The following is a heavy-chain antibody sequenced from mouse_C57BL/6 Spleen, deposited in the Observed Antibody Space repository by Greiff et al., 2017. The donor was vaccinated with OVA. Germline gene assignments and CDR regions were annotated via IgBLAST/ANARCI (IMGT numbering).Heavy chain of an antibody. Sequence: EVKLVESGGDLVKPGGSLKLSCAASGFTFSSYGMSWVRQTPDKRLEWVATISSGGSYTYYPDSVKGRFTISRDNAKNTLYLQMSSLKSEDTAMYYCARQLITTVVGDYWGQGTTLTVSS. D-gene: IGHD1-1*01. CDR3: ARQLITTVVGDY. J-gene: IGHJ2*01. V-gene: IGHV5-6*01. CDR1: GFTFSSYG. CDR2: ISSGGSYT.